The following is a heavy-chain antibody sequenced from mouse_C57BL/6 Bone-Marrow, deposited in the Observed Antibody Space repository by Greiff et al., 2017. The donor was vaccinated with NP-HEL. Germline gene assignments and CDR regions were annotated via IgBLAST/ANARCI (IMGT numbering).Heavy chain of an antibody. V-gene: IGHV1-55*01. CDR1: GYTFTSYW. D-gene: IGHD1-1*01. CDR3: ALYYYGSSYH. J-gene: IGHJ2*01. CDR2: IYPGSGST. Sequence: QVQLQQPGAELVKPGASVKMSCKASGYTFTSYWITWVTQRPGQGLEWIGDIYPGSGSTNYNEKFKSKATLTVDTSSSTAYMQLSSLTSEDSAVYYCALYYYGSSYHWGQGTTLTVSS.